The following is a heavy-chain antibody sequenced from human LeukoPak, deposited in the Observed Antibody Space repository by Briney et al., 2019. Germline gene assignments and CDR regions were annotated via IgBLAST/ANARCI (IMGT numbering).Heavy chain of an antibody. V-gene: IGHV1-18*01. J-gene: IGHJ4*02. CDR1: GYTFTSYG. Sequence: GASVKVSCKASGYTFTSYGISWVRQAPGQGLEWMGWISAYNGNTNYAQKLQGRVTMTTDTSTSTAYMELRSLRSDDTAVYYCARDRRTVVGTGAGYYFDYWGQGALVTVSS. CDR3: ARDRRTVVGTGAGYYFDY. D-gene: IGHD6-19*01. CDR2: ISAYNGNT.